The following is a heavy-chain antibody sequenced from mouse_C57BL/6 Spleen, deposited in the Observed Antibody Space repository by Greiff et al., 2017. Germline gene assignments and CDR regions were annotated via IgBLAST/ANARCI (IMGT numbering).Heavy chain of an antibody. V-gene: IGHV7-3*01. CDR1: GFTFTDYY. Sequence: EVQRVESGGGLVQPGGSLSLSCAASGFTFTDYYMSWVRQPPGKALEWLGFIRNKANGYTTEYSASVKGRFTISRDNSRSILYLQMNALRAEDSATYYCARYPHYYGSSYDFDYWGQGTTLTVSS. CDR3: ARYPHYYGSSYDFDY. CDR2: IRNKANGYTT. D-gene: IGHD1-1*01. J-gene: IGHJ2*01.